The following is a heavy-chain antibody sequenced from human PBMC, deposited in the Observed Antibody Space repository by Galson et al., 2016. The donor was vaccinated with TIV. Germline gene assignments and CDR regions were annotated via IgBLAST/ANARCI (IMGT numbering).Heavy chain of an antibody. CDR3: ARMSALGGVIDY. J-gene: IGHJ4*02. V-gene: IGHV2-5*02. CDR2: IYWDDDK. Sequence: PALVKPTQTLTLTCTVSGFSLGTRGVGVGWIRQPPGKALEWLALIYWDDDKRYSPSLKSRLTITKDTSKNQVVLTMTNMDPIDTATYYCARMSALGGVIDYWGQGTLVTVSS. CDR1: GFSLGTRGVG. D-gene: IGHD3-16*01.